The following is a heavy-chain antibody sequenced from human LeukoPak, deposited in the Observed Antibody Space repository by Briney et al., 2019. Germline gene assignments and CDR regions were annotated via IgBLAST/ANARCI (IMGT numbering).Heavy chain of an antibody. V-gene: IGHV3-48*04. CDR3: ARDYYDSSGYYYSTY. Sequence: GGSLRLSCAASGFTFSSYAMNWVRQAPGKGLEWVSHISSSSTTIYYADSVKGRFTISRDNAKNSLYLQMNSLRAEDTAVYYCARDYYDSSGYYYSTYWGQGTLVTVSS. D-gene: IGHD3-22*01. J-gene: IGHJ4*02. CDR1: GFTFSSYA. CDR2: ISSSSTTI.